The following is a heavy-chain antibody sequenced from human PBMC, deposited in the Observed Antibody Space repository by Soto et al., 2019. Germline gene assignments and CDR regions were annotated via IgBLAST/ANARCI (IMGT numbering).Heavy chain of an antibody. CDR3: AKDGETYGNFEYYFDY. J-gene: IGHJ4*02. D-gene: IGHD1-1*01. V-gene: IGHV3-30*18. Sequence: QVQLVESGGGVVQPGRSLRLSCAASGFAVTEYGMHWVRQTPGKGLEWVALISYDGVNKYYADSVKGRFTISRDNSKNTLYLQMDSLRPEDTAAYYCAKDGETYGNFEYYFDYWGQGALVTVSS. CDR1: GFAVTEYG. CDR2: ISYDGVNK.